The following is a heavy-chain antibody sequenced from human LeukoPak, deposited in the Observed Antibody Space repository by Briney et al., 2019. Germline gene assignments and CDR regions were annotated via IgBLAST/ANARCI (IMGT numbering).Heavy chain of an antibody. D-gene: IGHD3-9*01. CDR2: IGRQGDSDAT. CDR3: AGDYNFLTGLNY. V-gene: IGHV3-73*01. Sequence: GGSLRLSSAASGLTFSGSGIHWVPQASGKGLEWLGRIGRQGDSDATRYAASLKGKFTISRVNSRNTAYLQMNSLKTEDTAVYYCAGDYNFLTGLNYWGQGTLVTVSS. CDR1: GLTFSGSG. J-gene: IGHJ4*02.